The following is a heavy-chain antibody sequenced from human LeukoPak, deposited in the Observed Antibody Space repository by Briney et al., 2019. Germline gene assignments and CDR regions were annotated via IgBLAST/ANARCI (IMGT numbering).Heavy chain of an antibody. J-gene: IGHJ4*02. CDR3: ARAGDGYSYEYYFDY. Sequence: PGGSLRLSCAASGFTVSSTYMSWVRQAPGKGLEWVSVFYSGGQTYYADSVKGRFTISRHNSKNTLYLQMNSLRTEDTAVYYCARAGDGYSYEYYFDYWGQGTLVTVSS. CDR1: GFTVSSTY. V-gene: IGHV3-53*04. D-gene: IGHD5-24*01. CDR2: FYSGGQT.